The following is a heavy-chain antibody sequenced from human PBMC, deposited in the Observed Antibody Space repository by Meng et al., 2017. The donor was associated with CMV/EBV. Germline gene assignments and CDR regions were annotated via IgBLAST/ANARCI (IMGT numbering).Heavy chain of an antibody. D-gene: IGHD7-27*01. Sequence: SVKVSCKVSGGTFSSYAISWVRQAPGQGLEWMGGIIPILGIANYAQKFQGRVTITADKSTSTAYMELSSLRSEDTAVYYCARGSWGDWGSFYYYGMDVWGQGTTVTVSS. CDR3: ARGSWGDWGSFYYYGMDV. V-gene: IGHV1-69*10. CDR2: IIPILGIA. J-gene: IGHJ6*02. CDR1: GGTFSSYA.